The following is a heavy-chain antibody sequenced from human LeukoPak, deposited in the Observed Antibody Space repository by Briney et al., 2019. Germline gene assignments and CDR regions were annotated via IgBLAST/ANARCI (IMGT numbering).Heavy chain of an antibody. J-gene: IGHJ6*02. D-gene: IGHD1-26*01. CDR3: ARDSFAVEAWELDGKDV. CDR2: IWYDGSNK. V-gene: IGHV3-33*01. Sequence: GGSLRLSCAASGFTFSSYGMHWVRQAPGKGLEWVAVIWYDGSNKYYADSVKGRFTISRDNAKNSLYLQMNSLRAEDTAVYYCARDSFAVEAWELDGKDVWGQGTTVTVSS. CDR1: GFTFSSYG.